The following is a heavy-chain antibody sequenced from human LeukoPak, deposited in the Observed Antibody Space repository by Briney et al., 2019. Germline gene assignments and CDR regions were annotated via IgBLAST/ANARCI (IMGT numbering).Heavy chain of an antibody. CDR1: GFTFSNYM. CDR3: ARGRGIAVAGKTFDY. V-gene: IGHV3-74*01. Sequence: PGGSLRLSCAASGFTFSNYMMHWVRQAPGKGLVWVSRIKSDGITITYADSVKGRFTISRDNAKNTLYLQMNSLRAEDTAVYYCARGRGIAVAGKTFDYWGQGTLVTVSS. J-gene: IGHJ4*02. CDR2: IKSDGITI. D-gene: IGHD6-19*01.